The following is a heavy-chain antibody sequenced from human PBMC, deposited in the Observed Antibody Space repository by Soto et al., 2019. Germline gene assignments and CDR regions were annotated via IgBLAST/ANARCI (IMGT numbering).Heavy chain of an antibody. CDR3: AKDRRYYGSGSYYRPEGYYYYYMDV. V-gene: IGHV3-30*18. J-gene: IGHJ6*03. Sequence: GGSLRLSCAASGFTFSSYGMHWVRQAPGKGLEWVAVISYDGSNKYYADSVKGRFTISRDNSKNTLYLQMNSLRAEDTAVYYCAKDRRYYGSGSYYRPEGYYYYYMDVWGKGTTVTVSS. D-gene: IGHD3-10*01. CDR2: ISYDGSNK. CDR1: GFTFSSYG.